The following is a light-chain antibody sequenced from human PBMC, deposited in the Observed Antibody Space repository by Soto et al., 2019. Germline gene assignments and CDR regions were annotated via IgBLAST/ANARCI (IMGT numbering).Light chain of an antibody. V-gene: IGKV3-15*01. CDR2: AAS. Sequence: EIVVTQSPGILSVSPGDRATLSCRASQSVGRNLALYQQKPGQAPTLLIYAASTRATGLPARFSGSGAGTEFTLTISSLQSEDDAFYYWQEYSTWPLFPCGPGTRED. CDR3: QEYSTWPLFP. J-gene: IGKJ3*01. CDR1: QSVGRN.